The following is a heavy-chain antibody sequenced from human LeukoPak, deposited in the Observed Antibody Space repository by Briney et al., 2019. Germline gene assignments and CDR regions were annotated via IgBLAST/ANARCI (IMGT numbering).Heavy chain of an antibody. J-gene: IGHJ4*02. CDR1: GFTFSSYG. Sequence: GGSLRLSCAASGFTFSSYGLHWVRQAPGKGLEWVAFIRYDGGNKYYADSVRGRFTISRDNAKNTLYLQMNSLRAEDTAVYYCARGNSSSWYYFDYWGQGTLVTVSS. CDR2: IRYDGGNK. D-gene: IGHD6-13*01. CDR3: ARGNSSSWYYFDY. V-gene: IGHV3-30*02.